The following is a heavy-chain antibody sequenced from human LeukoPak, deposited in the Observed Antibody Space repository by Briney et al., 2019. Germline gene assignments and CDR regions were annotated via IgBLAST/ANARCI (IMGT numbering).Heavy chain of an antibody. CDR1: GYTFTSYG. V-gene: IGHV1-18*01. CDR3: ARDSHRYSSSWTGGGRGNFDY. D-gene: IGHD6-13*01. Sequence: ASVKVSCKASGYTFTSYGISWVRQAPGQGLEWMGWISAYNGNTNYAQKLQGRVTMTTDTSTSTAYMELRSLRSDDTAVYYCARDSHRYSSSWTGGGRGNFDYWGQGTLVTVSS. CDR2: ISAYNGNT. J-gene: IGHJ4*02.